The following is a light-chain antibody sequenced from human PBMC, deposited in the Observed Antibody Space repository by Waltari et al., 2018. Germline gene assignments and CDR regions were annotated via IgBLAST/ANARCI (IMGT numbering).Light chain of an antibody. CDR2: DVN. CDR3: SSYTSSNTLVV. CDR1: RSDVGAYNY. Sequence: QSALTQPASVSGSPGQSITISCTGTRSDVGAYNYVSCYQQHPGKAPKVMIYDVNTRPSGVSNRFSGSKSGNTASLTISGLQAEDEADYYCSSYTSSNTLVVFGGGTKLTVL. V-gene: IGLV2-14*01. J-gene: IGLJ2*01.